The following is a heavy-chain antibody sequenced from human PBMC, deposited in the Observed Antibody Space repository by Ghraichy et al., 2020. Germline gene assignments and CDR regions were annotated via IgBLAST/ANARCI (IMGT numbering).Heavy chain of an antibody. CDR1: GFTISAYW. J-gene: IGHJ6*02. CDR3: TRDFYYFAMDV. V-gene: IGHV3-74*01. Sequence: GGSLRLSCEGSGFTISAYWMLWVRQAPGKGLVWVSSIKGDGSSTRYADSVKGRFTISRDNAKNTLYLQMNSLRAEDTAVYYFTRDFYYFAMDVWGQGTTVTVSS. CDR2: IKGDGSST.